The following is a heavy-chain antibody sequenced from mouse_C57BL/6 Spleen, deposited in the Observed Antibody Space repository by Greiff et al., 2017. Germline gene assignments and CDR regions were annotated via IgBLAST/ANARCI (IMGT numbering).Heavy chain of an antibody. CDR1: GYTFTSYW. CDR3: ARRDYGSSHWYFDV. J-gene: IGHJ1*03. D-gene: IGHD1-1*01. Sequence: QVQLQQPGAELVKPGASVKMSCKASGYTFTSYWITWVKQRPGQGLEWIGDIYPGSGSTNYNEKFKSKATLTVDTSSSTAYMQLSSLTSEDSAVXYCARRDYGSSHWYFDVWGTGTTVTVSS. CDR2: IYPGSGST. V-gene: IGHV1-55*01.